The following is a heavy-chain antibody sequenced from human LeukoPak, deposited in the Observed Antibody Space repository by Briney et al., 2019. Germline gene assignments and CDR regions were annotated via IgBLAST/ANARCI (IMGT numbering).Heavy chain of an antibody. CDR1: GFTFSSYA. CDR3: AMSHDYGDLSGRYYYYGMDV. CDR2: ISGSGGST. J-gene: IGHJ6*02. V-gene: IGHV3-23*01. D-gene: IGHD4-17*01. Sequence: TGGSLRLSCAASGFTFSSYAMSWVRQAPGKGLEWVSAISGSGGSTYYADSVKGRFTISRDNSKNTLYLQMNSLRAEDTAVYYCAMSHDYGDLSGRYYYYGMDVWGQGTTVTVSS.